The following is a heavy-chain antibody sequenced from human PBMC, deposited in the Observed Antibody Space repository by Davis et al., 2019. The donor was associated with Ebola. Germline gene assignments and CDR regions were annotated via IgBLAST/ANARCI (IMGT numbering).Heavy chain of an antibody. J-gene: IGHJ3*02. D-gene: IGHD1-26*01. Sequence: AASVKVSCKTSGYTFTNYDINWVRQATGQGLEWMGWMNPNSGNTGYAQDFQGRVTMTTDTSTSTAYMELRSLRSDDTAVYYCASRYSGSYYLTAFDIWGQGTMVTVSS. V-gene: IGHV1-8*01. CDR2: MNPNSGNT. CDR3: ASRYSGSYYLTAFDI. CDR1: GYTFTNYD.